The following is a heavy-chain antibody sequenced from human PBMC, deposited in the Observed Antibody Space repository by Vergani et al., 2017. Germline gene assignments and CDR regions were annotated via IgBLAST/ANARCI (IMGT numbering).Heavy chain of an antibody. Sequence: QVQLVQSGAEVKKPGASVKVSCKASGYTFTSYGISWVRQAPGQGLEGMGWISAYNGNTNYAQKLQGRVTMTTDTSTSTAYMELRSLRSDDTAVYYCARARSIAAAGGLPSPTYYFDYWGQGTLVTVSS. V-gene: IGHV1-18*01. CDR1: GYTFTSYG. J-gene: IGHJ4*02. CDR3: ARARSIAAAGGLPSPTYYFDY. D-gene: IGHD6-13*01. CDR2: ISAYNGNT.